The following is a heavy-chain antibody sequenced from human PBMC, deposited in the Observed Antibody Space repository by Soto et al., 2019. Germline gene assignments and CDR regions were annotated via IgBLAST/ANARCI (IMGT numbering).Heavy chain of an antibody. V-gene: IGHV1-8*01. J-gene: IGHJ5*02. Sequence: QVQLVQSGAEVKKPGASVKVSCKASGYTFTSYDINWVRQATGQGLEWMGWMNPNSGNTAYAQKFQGRVTMTRNTSINTAYLELSRRRSEETAVYYCASERTRGFDPWGQGPRVTVSS. CDR3: ASERTRGFDP. CDR1: GYTFTSYD. CDR2: MNPNSGNT.